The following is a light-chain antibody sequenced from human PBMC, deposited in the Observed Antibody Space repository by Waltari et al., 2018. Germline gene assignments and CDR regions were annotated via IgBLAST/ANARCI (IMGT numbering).Light chain of an antibody. CDR2: DTS. J-gene: IGKJ4*01. CDR3: QQYDISPLT. CDR1: QTVHNTY. V-gene: IGKV3-20*01. Sequence: CKSSQTVHNTYIAGVQQKPGQAPTLHIYDTSSRATGIPDMFSGSGSGTDFSLTISSLEPEDFAVYYCQQYDISPLTFGGGTKVETK.